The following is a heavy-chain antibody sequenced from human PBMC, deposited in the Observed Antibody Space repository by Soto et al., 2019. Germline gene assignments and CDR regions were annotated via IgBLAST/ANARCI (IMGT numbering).Heavy chain of an antibody. CDR2: IYYSGST. J-gene: IGHJ3*02. V-gene: IGHV4-39*01. Sequence: SETLSLTCTVSGGSISSSSYYWGWIRQPPGKGLEWIGSIYYSGSTYYNPSLKSRVTISVDTSKNQFSLKLSSVTAADTAVYYCARSIEGHDAFDIWGQGTMVTVSS. CDR3: ARSIEGHDAFDI. CDR1: GGSISSSSYY.